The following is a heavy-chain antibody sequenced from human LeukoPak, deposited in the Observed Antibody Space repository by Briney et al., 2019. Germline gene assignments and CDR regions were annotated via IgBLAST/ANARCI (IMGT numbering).Heavy chain of an antibody. Sequence: PGGSLRLSCAASGFTVRSNYMSWVRQAPGKGLEWVSVIYSGGSTYHADSVKGRFTISRDDSKNTLFLQMNSLRAEDTAVYYCARMGYCSGGSCYPKLSYYYYYMDVWGKGTTVTVSS. CDR3: ARMGYCSGGSCYPKLSYYYYYMDV. CDR2: IYSGGST. D-gene: IGHD2-15*01. CDR1: GFTVRSNY. V-gene: IGHV3-66*01. J-gene: IGHJ6*03.